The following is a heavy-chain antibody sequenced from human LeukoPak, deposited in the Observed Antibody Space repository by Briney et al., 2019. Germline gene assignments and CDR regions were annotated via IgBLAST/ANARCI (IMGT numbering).Heavy chain of an antibody. CDR1: GGTFSSYA. J-gene: IGHJ4*02. CDR3: ARHDSSGYYYEYYFDY. Sequence: SVKVYCKASGGTFSSYAISWVRQAPGQGLEWMGGIIPIFGTANYAQKFQGRVTITTDESTSTAYMELSSLRSEVTAVYYCARHDSSGYYYEYYFDYWGQGTLVTVSS. CDR2: IIPIFGTA. D-gene: IGHD3-22*01. V-gene: IGHV1-69*05.